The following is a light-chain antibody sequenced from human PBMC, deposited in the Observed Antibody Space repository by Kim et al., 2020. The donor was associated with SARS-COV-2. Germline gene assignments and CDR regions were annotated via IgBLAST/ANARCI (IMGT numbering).Light chain of an antibody. CDR2: GAS. CDR1: QSVSSSY. CDR3: QQYGSSPQT. Sequence: EIVLTQSPGTLSLSPGERATLSCRASQSVSSSYLAWYQQKPGQAPRLLIYGASSRATGIPDRFSGSGSGTDFTFTISRLEPEDFAVYYCQQYGSSPQTFGQGTKLEI. V-gene: IGKV3-20*01. J-gene: IGKJ2*01.